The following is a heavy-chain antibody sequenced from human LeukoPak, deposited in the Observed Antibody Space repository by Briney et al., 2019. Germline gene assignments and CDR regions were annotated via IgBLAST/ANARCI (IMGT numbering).Heavy chain of an antibody. Sequence: SVKVSCKASGGTFSSYAISWVRQAPGQGLEWMGGIIPIFGTANYAQEFQGRVTITADESTSTAYMELSSLRSEDTAVYYCARDVGPMPYYDFWSGDNWFDPWGQGTLVTVSS. V-gene: IGHV1-69*01. CDR1: GGTFSSYA. D-gene: IGHD3-3*01. CDR2: IIPIFGTA. J-gene: IGHJ5*02. CDR3: ARDVGPMPYYDFWSGDNWFDP.